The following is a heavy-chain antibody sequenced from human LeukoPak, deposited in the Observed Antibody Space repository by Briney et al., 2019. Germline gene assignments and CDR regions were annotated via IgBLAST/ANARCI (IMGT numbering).Heavy chain of an antibody. J-gene: IGHJ3*02. Sequence: GTFSSYAXXWVRQAPGQGLEWMRGIIPIFGTANYAQKFQGRVTITTDESTSTAYIELSSLRSEDTAVYYCASGVPAAIDDAFDIWGQGTMVTVSS. D-gene: IGHD2-2*01. CDR1: GTFSSYA. CDR3: ASGVPAAIDDAFDI. CDR2: IIPIFGTA. V-gene: IGHV1-69*05.